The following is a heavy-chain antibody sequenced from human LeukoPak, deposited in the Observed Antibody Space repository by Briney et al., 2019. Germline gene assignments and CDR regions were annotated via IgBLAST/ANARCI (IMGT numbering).Heavy chain of an antibody. CDR2: INPSGGST. V-gene: IGHV1-46*01. D-gene: IGHD6-6*01. J-gene: IGHJ4*02. Sequence: ASVKVSCKASGYTFTSSYMHWVRQAPGQGLEWMGIINPSGGSTSYAQKFQGRLTMTRDTSTSTVYMDLSSLRSEDTAVYYCARDQPTPYSSSSDYFDYWGQGTLVTVSS. CDR3: ARDQPTPYSSSSDYFDY. CDR1: GYTFTSSY.